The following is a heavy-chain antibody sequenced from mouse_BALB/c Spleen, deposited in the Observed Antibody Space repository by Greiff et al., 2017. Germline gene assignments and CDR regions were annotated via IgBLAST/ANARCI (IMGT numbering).Heavy chain of an antibody. Sequence: EVKLMESGGGLVKPGGSLKLSCAASGFAFSSYDMSWVRQTPEKRLEWVAYISSGGGSTYYPDTVKGRFTISRDNAKNTLYLQMSSLKSEDTAMYYCARRGYDFDYWGQGTTLTVSS. CDR2: ISSGGGST. V-gene: IGHV5-12-1*01. J-gene: IGHJ2*01. D-gene: IGHD2-2*01. CDR3: ARRGYDFDY. CDR1: GFAFSSYD.